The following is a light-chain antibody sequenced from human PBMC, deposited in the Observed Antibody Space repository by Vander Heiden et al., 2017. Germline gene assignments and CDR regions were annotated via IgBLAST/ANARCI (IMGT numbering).Light chain of an antibody. J-gene: IGLJ2*01. CDR1: NTNMGNRD. V-gene: IGLV1-51*01. CDR2: DNS. Sequence: SLFTLPPSLSAPPGPRVTISCSGSNTNMGNRDVAWYQQFPGTAPKLLIYDNSKRPSGIPDRCSGSKSGTSATLGITGLQTADEADYYCGTWDRSLSGVVFGGGTKLTVL. CDR3: GTWDRSLSGVV.